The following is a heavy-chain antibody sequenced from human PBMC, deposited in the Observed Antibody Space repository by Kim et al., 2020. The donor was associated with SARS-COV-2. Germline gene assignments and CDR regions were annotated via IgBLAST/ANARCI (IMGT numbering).Heavy chain of an antibody. CDR2: IRGSGDST. Sequence: GGSLRLSCAASGFTFSDYAMSWVRQAPGKGLEWVSSIRGSGDSTYYGDSVKGRFTISRDNSKNTLYLQMNNLRAEDTAIYFCAKVAWGNYGMCFDSWGQG. D-gene: IGHD4-4*01. CDR3: AKVAWGNYGMCFDS. CDR1: GFTFSDYA. J-gene: IGHJ4*02. V-gene: IGHV3-23*01.